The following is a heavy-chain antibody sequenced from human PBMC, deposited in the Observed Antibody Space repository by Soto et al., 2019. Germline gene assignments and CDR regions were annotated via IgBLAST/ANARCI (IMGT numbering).Heavy chain of an antibody. V-gene: IGHV3-33*01. CDR2: IWYDGSNK. J-gene: IGHJ6*02. Sequence: GGSLRLSCAASGFTFSSYGMHWVRQAPGKGLEWVAVIWYDGSNKYYADSVKGRFTISRDNPKNTLYLQMNSLRAEDTAVYYCARTGSSSGYYYYGMDVWGQGTTVTVSS. D-gene: IGHD6-6*01. CDR3: ARTGSSSGYYYYGMDV. CDR1: GFTFSSYG.